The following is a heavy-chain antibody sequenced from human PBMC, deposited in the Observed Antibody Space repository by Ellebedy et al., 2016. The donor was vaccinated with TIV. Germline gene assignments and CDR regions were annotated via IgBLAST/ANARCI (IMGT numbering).Heavy chain of an antibody. J-gene: IGHJ4*02. Sequence: GGSLRLSCVASGFTFSAYAMGWVRQAPGKGLEWVSGIYGSGGRGSTYYADSLKGRFTISRDNAKNTLYLQMHSLRVDDTAVYYCATDPDGAYYYDGGLDYWGQGALVTVSS. V-gene: IGHV3-23*01. CDR2: IYGSGGRGST. D-gene: IGHD3-22*01. CDR1: GFTFSAYA. CDR3: ATDPDGAYYYDGGLDY.